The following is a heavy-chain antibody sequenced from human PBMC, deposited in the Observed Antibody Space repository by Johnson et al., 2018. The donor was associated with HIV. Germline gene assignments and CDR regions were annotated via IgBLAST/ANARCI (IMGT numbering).Heavy chain of an antibody. V-gene: IGHV3-23*04. CDR3: AKDRATVVPLRRDAFDI. CDR2: ISGSGGST. Sequence: EVHLVESGGGLVQPGGSLRLSCAASGFTFSSYAMSWVRQAPGKGLEWVSAISGSGGSTYYADSVKGRFTISRDNSKNTLYLQMNSLRAEDTAVYYCAKDRATVVPLRRDAFDIWGQGTMVTVSS. D-gene: IGHD4-23*01. CDR1: GFTFSSYA. J-gene: IGHJ3*02.